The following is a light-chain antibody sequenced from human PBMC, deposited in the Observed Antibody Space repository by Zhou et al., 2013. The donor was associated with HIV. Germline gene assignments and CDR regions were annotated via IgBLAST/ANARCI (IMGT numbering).Light chain of an antibody. J-gene: IGKJ5*01. CDR2: MVS. CDR3: MQGTHWPSIT. Sequence: DVVLTQPPLSPPVTPGQPASISCSSSQSLVHSDGNTYLNWFYQRPGQSPRRLIQMVSQRDSGVPPRFSGSGSGTDFTLKISRVEAEDVGVYYCMQGTHWPSITFGLGTRLEIK. V-gene: IGKV2-30*02. CDR1: QSLVHSDGNTY.